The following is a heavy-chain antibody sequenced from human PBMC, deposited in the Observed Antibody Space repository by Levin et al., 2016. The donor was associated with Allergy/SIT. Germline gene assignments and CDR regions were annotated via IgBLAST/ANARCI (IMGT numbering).Heavy chain of an antibody. CDR3: TRAFPSATLTDYYPGGGY. J-gene: IGHJ4*02. CDR2: IRSKAYGGTT. CDR1: GFTFGDYA. Sequence: GGSLRLSCTASGFTFGDYAMSWVRQAPGKGLEWVGFIRSKAYGGTTEYAASVKGRFTISRDDSKSIAYLQMNSLKTEDTAVYYCTRAFPSATLTDYYPGGGYWGQGTLVTVSS. V-gene: IGHV3-49*04. D-gene: IGHD3-9*01.